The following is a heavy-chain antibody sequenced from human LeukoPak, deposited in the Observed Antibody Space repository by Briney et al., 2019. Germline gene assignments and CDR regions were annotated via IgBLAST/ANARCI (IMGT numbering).Heavy chain of an antibody. CDR1: GGTFSIYA. D-gene: IGHD3-10*01. CDR3: AREGPVRGVIGAY. CDR2: ISPIFGTA. Sequence: GASVRVSCKASGGTFSIYAISWVRQAPGQGLEWMGMISPIFGTANYAQKFQGRVTITADESTSTAYMELSSLRFEDTAVYYCAREGPVRGVIGAYWGQGTLVTVSS. V-gene: IGHV1-69*13. J-gene: IGHJ4*02.